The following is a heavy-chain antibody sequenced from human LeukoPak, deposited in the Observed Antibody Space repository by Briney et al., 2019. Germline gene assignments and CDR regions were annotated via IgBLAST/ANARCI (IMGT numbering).Heavy chain of an antibody. V-gene: IGHV3-23*01. CDR2: ISGSGGST. CDR1: GITFSSYA. CDR3: AKFRYFETMVYDY. J-gene: IGHJ4*02. Sequence: GGSLRLSCAASGITFSSYAMSWVRQAPGKGLEWVSAISGSGGSTYYADSVKGRFTISRDNSKNTLYLQMNSLRAEDTAVYYCAKFRYFETMVYDYWGQGTLVTVSS. D-gene: IGHD3-10*01.